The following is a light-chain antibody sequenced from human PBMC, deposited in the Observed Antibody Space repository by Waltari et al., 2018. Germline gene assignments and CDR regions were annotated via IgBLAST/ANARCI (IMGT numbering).Light chain of an antibody. V-gene: IGLV2-14*03. CDR2: AVT. Sequence: QSALTQPASVSGSPGQSITISCTGTNSDVGGYNYVSWYQQHPGKAPKLMIYAVTNRPSGVSNRFSGSKSGNTASLTISGLQAEDEADYYCSSYTSSNTLGFGTGTKVTVL. J-gene: IGLJ1*01. CDR3: SSYTSSNTLG. CDR1: NSDVGGYNY.